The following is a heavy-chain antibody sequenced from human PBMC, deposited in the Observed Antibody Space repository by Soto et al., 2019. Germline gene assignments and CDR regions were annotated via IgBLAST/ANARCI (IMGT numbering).Heavy chain of an antibody. Sequence: QVQLQESGPGLVRPSETLSLTCAVSGGSITSINWWSWVRQSPEKGLEWIGEIYHGGSTKYVPSLESRLTMSIDKSKNQFSLRLSSVTAADTAVYYCATLELGAVSWGPGILVTVSS. D-gene: IGHD1-7*01. CDR1: GGSITSINW. CDR3: ATLELGAVS. J-gene: IGHJ5*02. V-gene: IGHV4-4*02. CDR2: IYHGGST.